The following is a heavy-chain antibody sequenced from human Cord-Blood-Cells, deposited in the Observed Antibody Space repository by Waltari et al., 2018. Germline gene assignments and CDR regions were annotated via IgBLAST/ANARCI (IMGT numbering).Heavy chain of an antibody. CDR2: CSSIGSTI. J-gene: IGHJ4*02. CDR3: ARGKSGWYDFDY. Sequence: EVQLVESGGCLVQTGGSLRLSCAASGVTFSSYEMHWVRQAPGKGRECGSDCSSIGSTIYYAYTVKGGFTIARGHAKNSLYLQMNSLRANETAVYYCARGKSGWYDFDYWGQGTLVTVSS. CDR1: GVTFSSYE. V-gene: IGHV3-48*03. D-gene: IGHD2-15*01.